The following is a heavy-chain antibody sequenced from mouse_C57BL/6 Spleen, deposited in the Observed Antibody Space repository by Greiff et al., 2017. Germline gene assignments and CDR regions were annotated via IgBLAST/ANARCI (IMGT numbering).Heavy chain of an antibody. CDR1: GYTFTDYT. J-gene: IGHJ2*01. Sequence: QVQLQQSDAELVKPGASVKISCKASGYTFTDYTIHWVKQRPEQGLEWIGYIYPRDGSTKYNEKFKGKATWTADKSSSTAYMQLSSLTSEDSAVYFCARWNYGSSYDLDYWGQGTTLTVSS. CDR3: ARWNYGSSYDLDY. CDR2: IYPRDGST. D-gene: IGHD1-1*01. V-gene: IGHV1-78*01.